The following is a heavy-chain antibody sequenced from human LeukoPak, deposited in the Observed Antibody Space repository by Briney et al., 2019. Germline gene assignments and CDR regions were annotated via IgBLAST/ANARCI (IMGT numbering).Heavy chain of an antibody. Sequence: GGSLRLSCAASGFTFSSYWMHWVRQAPGKGLVWVSLINSDGSNTNYADSVKGRFTISRDNAKNTLYLQMNSLRAEDTAVFYFAKVKEFVGPGGCFGYWGQGTLVTVS. D-gene: IGHD3-16*01. CDR1: GFTFSSYW. V-gene: IGHV3-74*01. CDR2: INSDGSNT. CDR3: AKVKEFVGPGGCFGY. J-gene: IGHJ4*02.